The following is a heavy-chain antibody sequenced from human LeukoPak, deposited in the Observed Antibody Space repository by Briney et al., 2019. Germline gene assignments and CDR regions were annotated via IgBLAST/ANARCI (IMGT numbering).Heavy chain of an antibody. D-gene: IGHD1-26*01. CDR2: INHSGST. CDR3: ARRRVGAISSYNWFDP. CDR1: GGSFSGYY. J-gene: IGHJ5*02. Sequence: SETLSLTCAVYGGSFSGYYWSWIRQPPGKGLEWIGEINHSGSTNYNPSLKSRVTISIDTSKNQFSLQLNSVTAADTAVYYCARRRVGAISSYNWFDPWGQGTLVTVSS. V-gene: IGHV4-34*01.